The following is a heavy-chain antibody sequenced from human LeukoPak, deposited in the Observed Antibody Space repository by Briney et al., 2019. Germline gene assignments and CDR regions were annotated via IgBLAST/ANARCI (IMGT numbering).Heavy chain of an antibody. J-gene: IGHJ4*02. V-gene: IGHV1-8*01. D-gene: IGHD3-22*01. CDR2: MNPNSGNT. Sequence: ASVKVSCKASGYTFTSYDINWVRQATRQGLEWMGWMNPNSGNTGYAQKFQGRVTMTRNTSISTAYMELSSLRSEDTAVYYCARGRGYYDSRGYRGLGGWGQGTLVTVSS. CDR1: GYTFTSYD. CDR3: ARGRGYYDSRGYRGLGG.